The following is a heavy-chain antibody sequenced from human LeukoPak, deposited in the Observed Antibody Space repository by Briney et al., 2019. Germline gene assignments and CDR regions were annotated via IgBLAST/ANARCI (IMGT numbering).Heavy chain of an antibody. CDR2: VNESGGT. CDR1: IDSFSNYH. V-gene: IGHV4-34*01. Sequence: SQTLSLTCAVYIDSFSNYHWNWIRQTPAKGMEWIGEVNESGGTNISPSLRSRVILSVDTSKNQFSLKLISVTVADTAIYYCARGQGATVPQVGKNWFDPWGQGTRVTVSS. D-gene: IGHD1-26*01. J-gene: IGHJ5*02. CDR3: ARGQGATVPQVGKNWFDP.